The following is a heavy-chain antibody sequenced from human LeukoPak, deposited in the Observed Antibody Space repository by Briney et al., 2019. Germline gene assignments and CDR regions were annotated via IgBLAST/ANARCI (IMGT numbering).Heavy chain of an antibody. J-gene: IGHJ5*02. CDR3: AREKDDILTGYSTAFDP. D-gene: IGHD3-9*01. Sequence: PSETLSLTCTVSGGSISSYYWSWIRQPPGKGLEWIGYIYYSGSTNYNPSLKSRVTMSVDTSKNQFSLKLSSVTAADTAVYYCAREKDDILTGYSTAFDPWGQGTLVTVSS. V-gene: IGHV4-59*12. CDR1: GGSISSYY. CDR2: IYYSGST.